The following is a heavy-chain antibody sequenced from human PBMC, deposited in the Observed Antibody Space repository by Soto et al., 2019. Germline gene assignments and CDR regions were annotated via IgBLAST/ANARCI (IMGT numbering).Heavy chain of an antibody. V-gene: IGHV3-7*01. D-gene: IGHD5-18*01. CDR1: GFTFSWYW. J-gene: IGHJ4*02. Sequence: VQLVESGGGLVQPGGSLKVSCEASGFTFSWYWMSWVRQAPGKGLEWVANIKFDGSEKNYVDSVMGRFTISGDKAKNSLYLQMNSLRAEDTAVYYGARYSGYNTVDTTRNHYLDYWGPGTLVTVSS. CDR2: IKFDGSEK. CDR3: ARYSGYNTVDTTRNHYLDY.